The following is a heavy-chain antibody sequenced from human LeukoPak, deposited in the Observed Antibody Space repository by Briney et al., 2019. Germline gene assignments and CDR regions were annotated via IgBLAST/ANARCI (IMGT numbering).Heavy chain of an antibody. CDR1: GFPFSIYV. V-gene: IGHV3-64D*06. CDR2: ISSNGDNT. CDR3: VRGTGY. Sequence: GGSLRLSCSVSGFPFSIYVMHWVRQAPGKGLEYVSAISSNGDNTYYADSVKGRFTISRDNSKNTLYLQMSSLRADDTAVYFCVRGTGYWGQGTLVTVSS. J-gene: IGHJ4*02.